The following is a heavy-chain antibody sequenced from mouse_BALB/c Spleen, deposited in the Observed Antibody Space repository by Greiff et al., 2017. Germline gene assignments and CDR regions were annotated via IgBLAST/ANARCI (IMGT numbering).Heavy chain of an antibody. V-gene: IGHV1-77*01. D-gene: IGHD2-2*01. CDR2: IYPGSGNT. CDR3: ARWRGYDY. CDR1: GYTFTDYY. Sequence: QVQLKESGAELARPGASVKLSCKASGYTFTDYYINWVKQRTGQGLEWIGEIYPGSGNTYYNEKFKGKATLTADKSSSTAYMQLSSLTSEDSAVYFCARWRGYDYWGQGTTLTVSS. J-gene: IGHJ2*01.